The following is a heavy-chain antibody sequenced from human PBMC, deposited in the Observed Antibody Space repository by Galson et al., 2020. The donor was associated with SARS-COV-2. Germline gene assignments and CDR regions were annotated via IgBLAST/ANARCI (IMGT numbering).Heavy chain of an antibody. Sequence: GSLRLSCAASGFPSIFYNMHWVRQTPETGMQWVSSNRSDSRSIYYADSVKGRFTISRDNAENSLYLHLNSLRAEDTAVYYCARDASPHSSSWYHFDDWGQGTLVTVSS. CDR2: NRSDSRSI. V-gene: IGHV3-21*01. CDR1: GFPSIFYN. CDR3: ARDASPHSSSWYHFDD. J-gene: IGHJ4*02. D-gene: IGHD3-22*01.